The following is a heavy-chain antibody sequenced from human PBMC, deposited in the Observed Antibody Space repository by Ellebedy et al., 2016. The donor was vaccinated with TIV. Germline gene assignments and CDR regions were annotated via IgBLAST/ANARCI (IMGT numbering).Heavy chain of an antibody. CDR1: GGSISSSNW. CDR3: AREGMEWSGYYTARIGWFDP. CDR2: IYYSGST. Sequence: SETLSLTXAVSGGSISSSNWWSWVRQPPGKGLEWIGYIYYSGSTNYNPSLKSRVTISVDTSKNQFSLKLSSVTAADTAVYYCAREGMEWSGYYTARIGWFDPWGQGTLVTVSS. V-gene: IGHV4-4*02. D-gene: IGHD3-3*01. J-gene: IGHJ5*02.